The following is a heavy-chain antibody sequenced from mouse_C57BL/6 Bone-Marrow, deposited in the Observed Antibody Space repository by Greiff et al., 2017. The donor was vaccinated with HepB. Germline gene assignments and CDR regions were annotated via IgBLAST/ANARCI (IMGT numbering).Heavy chain of an antibody. CDR2: INPSSGYT. V-gene: IGHV1-7*01. D-gene: IGHD2-3*01. CDR3: ASYDSYAMDY. J-gene: IGHJ4*01. CDR1: GYTFTSYW. Sequence: QVQLKESGAELAKPGASVKLSCKASGYTFTSYWMHWVKQRPGQGLEWIGYINPSSGYTKYNQKFKDKATLTADKSSSTAYMQLSSLTSEDSAVYFCASYDSYAMDYWGQGTSVTVSS.